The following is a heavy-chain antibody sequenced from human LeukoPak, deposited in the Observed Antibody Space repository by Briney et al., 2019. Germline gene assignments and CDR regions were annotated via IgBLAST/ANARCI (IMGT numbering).Heavy chain of an antibody. CDR3: ARGRWEPPYYYYYMDV. J-gene: IGHJ6*03. CDR2: IIPILGIA. D-gene: IGHD1-26*01. CDR1: GGTFSSYA. V-gene: IGHV1-69*04. Sequence: SVKVSCKASGGTFSSYAISWVRQAPGQGLEWMGRIIPILGIANYAQKFQGRVTITTDESTSTAYMELSSLRSEDTAVYYCARGRWEPPYYYYYMDVWGKGTTVTVSS.